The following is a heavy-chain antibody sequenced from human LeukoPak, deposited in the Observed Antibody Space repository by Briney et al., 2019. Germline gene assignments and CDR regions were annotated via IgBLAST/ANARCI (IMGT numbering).Heavy chain of an antibody. Sequence: PSETLSLTCTVSGGSISSYYWSWIRQPPGKGLEWIGYIYYSGSTNYNPSLKSRVTISVDTSKNQFSLKLSSVTAADTAVYYCARDGDGYNFFDYGGQGTLVTVSS. D-gene: IGHD5-24*01. CDR2: IYYSGST. CDR3: ARDGDGYNFFDY. CDR1: GGSISSYY. V-gene: IGHV4-59*01. J-gene: IGHJ4*02.